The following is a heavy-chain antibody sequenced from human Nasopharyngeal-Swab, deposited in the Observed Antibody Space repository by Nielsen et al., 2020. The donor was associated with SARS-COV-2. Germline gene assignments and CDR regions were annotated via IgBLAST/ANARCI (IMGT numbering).Heavy chain of an antibody. D-gene: IGHD4-23*01. Sequence: GESLKTSCPASGFTFSSYAMSWVRQAPGKGLEWVSEISGSGGSTYYAESVKGRFTISRDNSKNTLYLQMSSLGAEDTDIYYCAKDLGVESPLWFDYWGQGTLLTVSS. CDR1: GFTFSSYA. CDR2: ISGSGGST. V-gene: IGHV3-23*01. J-gene: IGHJ4*02. CDR3: AKDLGVESPLWFDY.